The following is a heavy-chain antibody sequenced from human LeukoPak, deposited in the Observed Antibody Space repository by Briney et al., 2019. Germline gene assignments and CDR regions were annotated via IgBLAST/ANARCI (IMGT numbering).Heavy chain of an antibody. CDR3: ASSTSELLWFGELKG. J-gene: IGHJ4*02. CDR2: INAGNGNT. V-gene: IGHV1-3*01. CDR1: GYTFTSYA. Sequence: ASVKVSCKASGYTFTSYAMHWVRQAPGQGLEWMGWINAGNGNTKYSQKFQGRVTITRDTSASTAYMELSSLRSEDTAVYYCASSTSELLWFGELKGWGQGTLVTVSS. D-gene: IGHD3-10*01.